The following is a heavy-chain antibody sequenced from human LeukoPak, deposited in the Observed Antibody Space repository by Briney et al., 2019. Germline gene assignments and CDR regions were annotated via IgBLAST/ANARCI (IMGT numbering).Heavy chain of an antibody. Sequence: SETLSLTCTVSGGSISSSSYYWGWIRQPPGTGLEWIGSIYYSGSTYYNPSLKSRITISIDTSKNQFSLKLSSVTAADTAVYYCASVPAPILYWFDPWGQGTLVTVSS. CDR2: IYYSGST. CDR3: ASVPAPILYWFDP. J-gene: IGHJ5*02. D-gene: IGHD2-2*01. CDR1: GGSISSSSYY. V-gene: IGHV4-39*01.